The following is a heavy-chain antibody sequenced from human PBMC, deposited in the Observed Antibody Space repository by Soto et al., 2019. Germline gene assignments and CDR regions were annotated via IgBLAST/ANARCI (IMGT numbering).Heavy chain of an antibody. Sequence: ASVKVSCKASGYTFFNYGITWVRQAPGQGLEWMGWINANSGNRNYAQKFQGRVTMTRDTSITTAYMELSRLTSDDTAVYYCARARGDGIVTNYYYYDMDVWGQGTTVTAP. CDR1: GYTFFNYG. CDR2: INANSGNR. J-gene: IGHJ6*02. CDR3: ARARGDGIVTNYYYYDMDV. V-gene: IGHV1-18*01. D-gene: IGHD1-1*01.